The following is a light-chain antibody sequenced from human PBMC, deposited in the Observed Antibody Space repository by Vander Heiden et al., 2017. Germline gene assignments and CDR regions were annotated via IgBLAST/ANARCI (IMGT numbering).Light chain of an antibody. CDR1: QSISSY. Sequence: DIQMTQSPSSLSASVGARVTITCRASQSISSYLNWYQQKPGKAPKLLIYGASSLQSGVPSRFSGSGSGTDFTPTISSLQPEEFATYYCQQSYSTAWTFGQGTKVEIK. CDR3: QQSYSTAWT. J-gene: IGKJ1*01. V-gene: IGKV1-39*01. CDR2: GAS.